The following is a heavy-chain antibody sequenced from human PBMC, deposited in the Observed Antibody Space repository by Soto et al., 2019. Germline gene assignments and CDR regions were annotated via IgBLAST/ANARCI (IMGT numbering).Heavy chain of an antibody. CDR2: IIPIFGTA. V-gene: IGHV1-69*12. CDR3: ARAQGYSGYDGLSN. Sequence: QVQLVQSGAEVKKPGSSGKVSCKASGGTFSSYAISWVRQAPGQGLEWMGGIIPIFGTANYAQKFQGRVTITADESTSTAYMEMSRLRSEDTAVYYCARAQGYSGYDGLSNWGQGTLVTVSS. J-gene: IGHJ4*02. CDR1: GGTFSSYA. D-gene: IGHD5-12*01.